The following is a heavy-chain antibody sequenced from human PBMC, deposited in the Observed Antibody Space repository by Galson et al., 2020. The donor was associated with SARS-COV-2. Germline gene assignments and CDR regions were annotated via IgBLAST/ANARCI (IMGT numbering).Heavy chain of an antibody. Sequence: SQTLSLNCAISGDSVSSNSAAWNWIRQSPSRGLEWLGRTYYRSKWYIHYTVSVKGRIAINPDTSKNQFSLQLNSVTPEDTAVYYCARGDGAVAGEYYFDYWGQGTLVTGSS. CDR2: TYYRSKWYI. D-gene: IGHD6-19*01. CDR3: ARGDGAVAGEYYFDY. CDR1: GDSVSSNSAA. J-gene: IGHJ4*02. V-gene: IGHV6-1*01.